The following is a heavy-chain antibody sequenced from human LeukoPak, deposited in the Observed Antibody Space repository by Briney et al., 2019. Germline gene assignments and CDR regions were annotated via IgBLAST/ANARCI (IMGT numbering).Heavy chain of an antibody. CDR2: IYTSGST. D-gene: IGHD6-13*01. J-gene: IGHJ4*02. CDR3: ARGGIAAAGEPIDY. CDR1: GGSISSGSYY. V-gene: IGHV4-61*02. Sequence: SETLSLTCTVSGGSISSGSYYWSWIRQPAGKGLEWIGRIYTSGSTNYNPSLKSRVTISVDTSKNQFSLKLSSVTAADTAVYYCARGGIAAAGEPIDYWGQGTLVTVSS.